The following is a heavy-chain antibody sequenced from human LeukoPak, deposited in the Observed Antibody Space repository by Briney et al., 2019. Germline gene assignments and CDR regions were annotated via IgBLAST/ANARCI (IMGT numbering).Heavy chain of an antibody. CDR1: GYTFTSNG. Sequence: ASVKVSCKASGYTFTSNGISWVRQAPGQGLEGMGWISAYNGQTNYAQKLQGRVTMTTDTSTSTAYMELRSLRSDDTAVYYCARRSGSGSYIDYWGQGTLVTVSS. D-gene: IGHD3-10*01. CDR3: ARRSGSGSYIDY. J-gene: IGHJ4*02. CDR2: ISAYNGQT. V-gene: IGHV1-18*01.